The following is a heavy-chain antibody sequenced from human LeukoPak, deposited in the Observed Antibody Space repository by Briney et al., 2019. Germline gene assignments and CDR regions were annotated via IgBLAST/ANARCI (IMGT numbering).Heavy chain of an antibody. CDR3: ARAPTQGWYFDL. Sequence: GGSLRLSWAASGFTFSSYDMHWVRQATGKGLEWVSAIGTAGDTYYPGSVKARFTISRENAKNSLYLQMNSLRAGDTAVYYCARAPTQGWYFDLWGRGTLVTVSS. J-gene: IGHJ2*01. CDR1: GFTFSSYD. CDR2: IGTAGDT. V-gene: IGHV3-13*01.